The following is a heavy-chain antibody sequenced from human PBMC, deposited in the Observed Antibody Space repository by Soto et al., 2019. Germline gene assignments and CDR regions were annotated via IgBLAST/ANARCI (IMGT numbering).Heavy chain of an antibody. Sequence: ASVNVSCQASGYTFTRYFMHWVRQARAQGREWMGRINPTDGRTIYAQKFQGRLTITRDTSTSTVYMELSRLRSEETAVYYCARVNWNDVQFVFDSGGQRTVIALCS. CDR2: INPTDGRT. J-gene: IGHJ4*02. CDR3: ARVNWNDVQFVFDS. V-gene: IGHV1-46*01. D-gene: IGHD1-1*01. CDR1: GYTFTRYF.